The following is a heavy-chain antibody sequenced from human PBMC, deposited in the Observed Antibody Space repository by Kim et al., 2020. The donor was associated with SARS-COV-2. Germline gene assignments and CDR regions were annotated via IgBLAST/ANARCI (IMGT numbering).Heavy chain of an antibody. Sequence: AHKLHGRGTRTRDTSTSTVYMELRSLRSEDTAVYYCARGANWGSKPRFDYWGQGTLVTVSS. V-gene: IGHV1-46*01. J-gene: IGHJ4*02. D-gene: IGHD7-27*01. CDR3: ARGANWGSKPRFDY.